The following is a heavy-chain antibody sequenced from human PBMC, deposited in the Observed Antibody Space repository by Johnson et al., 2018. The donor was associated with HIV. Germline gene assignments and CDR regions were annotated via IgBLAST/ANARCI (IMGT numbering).Heavy chain of an antibody. Sequence: VQLVESGGGVVQPGRSLRLSCAASGFTFSNYAMHWVRQAPGKGLEWVAVISYDGSNKYYADSVKGRFTISRDNSKNTLYLQMNSLRAEDTAVYYCARVRDGRENAFNIWGQGTMVTVS. CDR2: ISYDGSNK. D-gene: IGHD1-26*01. CDR3: ARVRDGRENAFNI. J-gene: IGHJ3*02. V-gene: IGHV3-30-3*01. CDR1: GFTFSNYA.